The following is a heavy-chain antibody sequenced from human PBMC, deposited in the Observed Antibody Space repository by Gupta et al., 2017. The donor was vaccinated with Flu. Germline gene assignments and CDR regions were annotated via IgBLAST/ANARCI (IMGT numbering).Heavy chain of an antibody. CDR3: ARDLGYCSGGICYSVFDY. J-gene: IGHJ4*02. CDR1: GFPFSSFW. V-gene: IGHV3-7*01. CDR2: INRDGSEK. Sequence: EVQLVESGGGLVQPGGSLRLSCSASGFPFSSFWLTWVRQAPGKGLEWVANINRDGSEKNYVDSVKGRFTISRDNAKNSLYLQINSLRAEDTAVYYCARDLGYCSGGICYSVFDYWGQGTLVTVSS. D-gene: IGHD2-15*01.